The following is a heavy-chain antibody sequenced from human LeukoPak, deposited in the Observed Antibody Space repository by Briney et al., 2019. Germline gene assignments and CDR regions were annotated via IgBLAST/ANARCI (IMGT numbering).Heavy chain of an antibody. Sequence: GRSLRLSCAASGFTFSSYGMHWVRQAPGKGLEWVAVIWYDGSNKYYADSVKGRFTVSRDNSKNTLYLQMNSLRAEDTAVYYCARDPYSSGVNWFGPWGQGTLVTVSS. D-gene: IGHD6-25*01. CDR2: IWYDGSNK. CDR3: ARDPYSSGVNWFGP. CDR1: GFTFSSYG. J-gene: IGHJ5*02. V-gene: IGHV3-33*01.